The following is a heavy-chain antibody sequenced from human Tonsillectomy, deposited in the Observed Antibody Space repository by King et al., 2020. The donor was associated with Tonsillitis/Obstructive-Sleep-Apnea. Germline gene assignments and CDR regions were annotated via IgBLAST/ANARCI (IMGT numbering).Heavy chain of an antibody. CDR2: IHNSGST. D-gene: IGHD3-22*01. CDR1: GASFSSNY. Sequence: VQLQESGPGLVKPSETLSLTCTVSGASFSSNYWSWIRQPAGKGLEWIGRIHNSGSTKYKPSLESRVTMSVDTSKNQFSLKLSSVTAADTAVYYCARDGHYYDKTLYFFDYWGQGTLVTVSS. CDR3: ARDGHYYDKTLYFFDY. V-gene: IGHV4-4*07. J-gene: IGHJ4*02.